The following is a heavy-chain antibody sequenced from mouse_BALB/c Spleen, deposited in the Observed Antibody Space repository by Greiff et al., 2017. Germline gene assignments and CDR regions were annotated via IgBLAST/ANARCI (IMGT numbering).Heavy chain of an antibody. D-gene: IGHD1-1*01. V-gene: IGHV2-4-1*01. Sequence: QVQLQQSGPGLVQPSQSLSITCTVSGFSLTSYGVHWVRQSPGKGLEWLGVIWSGGSTDYNAAFISRLSISKDNSKSQVFFKMNSLQADDTAIYYCARIGTTVVGFDYWGQGTTLTVSS. CDR3: ARIGTTVVGFDY. CDR1: GFSLTSYG. J-gene: IGHJ2*01. CDR2: IWSGGST.